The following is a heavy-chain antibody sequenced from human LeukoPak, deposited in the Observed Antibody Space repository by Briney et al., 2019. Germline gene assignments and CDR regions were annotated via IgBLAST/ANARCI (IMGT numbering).Heavy chain of an antibody. D-gene: IGHD3-3*01. CDR3: ARAPVITIFGVAKSSDY. Sequence: GASVKVSCKASGYTFTSYGISWVRQAPGQGLEWMGWISAYNGNINYAQKLQGRVTMTTDTSTSTAYMELRSLRSDDTAVYYCARAPVITIFGVAKSSDYWGQGTLVTVSS. V-gene: IGHV1-18*01. J-gene: IGHJ4*02. CDR1: GYTFTSYG. CDR2: ISAYNGNI.